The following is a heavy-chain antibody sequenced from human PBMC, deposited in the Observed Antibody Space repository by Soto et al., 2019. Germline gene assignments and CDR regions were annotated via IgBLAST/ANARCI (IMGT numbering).Heavy chain of an antibody. CDR2: INSDGSST. CDR3: AREGSSSWYVGHWYFAL. D-gene: IGHD6-13*01. V-gene: IGHV3-74*01. J-gene: IGHJ2*01. CDR1: GFTFSSYW. Sequence: GGSLRLACAASGFTFSSYWMHWVRQAPGKGLVWVSRINSDGSSTSYADSVKGRFTISRDNAKNTLYLQMNSLRAEDTAVYYCAREGSSSWYVGHWYFALWGRGTLVTVSS.